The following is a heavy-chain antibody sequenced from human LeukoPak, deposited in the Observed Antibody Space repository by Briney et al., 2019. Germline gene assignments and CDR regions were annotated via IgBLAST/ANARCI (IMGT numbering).Heavy chain of an antibody. CDR2: IYYSGST. V-gene: IGHV4-39*01. Sequence: SETLSLTCTVSGGSISSNYYWGWIRQPPGKGLEWIGSIYYSGSTYYNPSLKSRVTISVDTSKNQFSLKLNSVTAADTAVYYCTGKQWLVMYYFDYWGKGTLVTVSS. J-gene: IGHJ4*02. CDR1: GGSISSNYY. CDR3: TGKQWLVMYYFDY. D-gene: IGHD6-19*01.